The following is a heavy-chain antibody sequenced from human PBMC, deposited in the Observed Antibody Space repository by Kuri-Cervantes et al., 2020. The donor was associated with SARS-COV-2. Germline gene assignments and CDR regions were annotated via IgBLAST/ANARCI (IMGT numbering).Heavy chain of an antibody. CDR2: ISAYNGNT. CDR3: ARVSKAARPSAWFDP. J-gene: IGHJ5*02. V-gene: IGHV1-18*01. Sequence: ASVKVSRKASGYTFTSYGISWVRQAPGQGLEWMGWISAYNGNTNYAQKFQGRVTMTRDTSISTAYMELSRLRSDDTAVYYCARVSKAARPSAWFDPWGQGTLVTVSS. D-gene: IGHD6-6*01. CDR1: GYTFTSYG.